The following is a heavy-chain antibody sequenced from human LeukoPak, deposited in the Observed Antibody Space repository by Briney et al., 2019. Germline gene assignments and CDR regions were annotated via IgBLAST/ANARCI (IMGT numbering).Heavy chain of an antibody. D-gene: IGHD6-13*01. Sequence: PSETLSLTCTVSGGSISSDDYYWSWIRQPPGKGPEWIGHIQHSGGTHYNSSLKSRVTISADRSKNQFSLKLNSVTAADTAVYYCARDVAAAVTYNWFDPWGQGTLVTVSS. CDR3: ARDVAAAVTYNWFDP. CDR2: IQHSGGT. CDR1: GGSISSDDYY. J-gene: IGHJ5*02. V-gene: IGHV4-30-2*01.